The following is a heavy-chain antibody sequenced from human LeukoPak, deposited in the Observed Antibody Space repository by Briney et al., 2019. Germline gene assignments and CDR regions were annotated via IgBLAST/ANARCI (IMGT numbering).Heavy chain of an antibody. J-gene: IGHJ4*02. CDR1: GFTFSSYT. Sequence: PGGSLRLSCAASGFTFSSYTVNWVRQAPGKGLEWVSSISTSGRYIYYADSVKGRFTISRDNAQNSLYLQMNSLRVDDTALYYCVSGGSRGSRPFYWGQGTLVTVSS. CDR3: VSGGSRGSRPFY. D-gene: IGHD6-19*01. CDR2: ISTSGRYI. V-gene: IGHV3-21*01.